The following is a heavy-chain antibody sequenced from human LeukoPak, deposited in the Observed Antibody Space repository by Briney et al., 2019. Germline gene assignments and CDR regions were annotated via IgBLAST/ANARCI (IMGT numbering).Heavy chain of an antibody. Sequence: ASVKVSCKASGYTFTSHGMQWVRQAPGQRLEWMGWINVGNGDTKYLQKFQGRVTITRDTSASTAYMELSSLRSEDTAVYYCARSILERREYDYWGQGTLVTVSS. CDR1: GYTFTSHG. D-gene: IGHD1-1*01. V-gene: IGHV1-3*01. CDR2: INVGNGDT. J-gene: IGHJ4*02. CDR3: ARSILERREYDY.